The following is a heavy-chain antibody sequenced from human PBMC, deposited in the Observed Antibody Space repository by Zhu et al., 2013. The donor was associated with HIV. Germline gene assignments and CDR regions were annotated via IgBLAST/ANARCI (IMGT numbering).Heavy chain of an antibody. CDR3: AREGERQLAYFDY. D-gene: IGHD6-13*01. Sequence: VQLQHGRRTVEAFGDPVPHLRCLWWVLQGLLLELDPPAPGKGLEWIGEINHSGSTNYNPSLKSRVTISVDTSKNQFSLKLSSVTAADTAVYYCAREGERQLAYFDYWGQGTLVTVSS. CDR2: INHSGST. CDR1: WVLQGLL. V-gene: IGHV4-34*01. J-gene: IGHJ4*02.